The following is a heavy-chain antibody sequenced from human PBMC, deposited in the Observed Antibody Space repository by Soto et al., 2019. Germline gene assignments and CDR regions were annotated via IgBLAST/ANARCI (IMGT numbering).Heavy chain of an antibody. Sequence: QVQLQESGPGLVKPSQTLSLTCTVSGGSISSGGYYWSWIRQHPGKGLEWIGYIYYSGSTYYNPSLKSRVTISVDTSKNQFSLKLSSVTAADTAVYYCARGPGHRITMIVVVPFDPCGQGTLVTVSS. CDR2: IYYSGST. V-gene: IGHV4-31*03. CDR3: ARGPGHRITMIVVVPFDP. D-gene: IGHD3-22*01. J-gene: IGHJ5*02. CDR1: GGSISSGGYY.